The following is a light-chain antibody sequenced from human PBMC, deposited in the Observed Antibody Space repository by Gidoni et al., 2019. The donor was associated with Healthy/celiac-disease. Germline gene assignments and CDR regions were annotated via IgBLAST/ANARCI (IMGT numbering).Light chain of an antibody. J-gene: IGLJ2*01. Sequence: SALTQPRSVSGSPGQSVTISCTGTSSDVGGYNYVSWYQQHPGKAPKLMIYDVSKRPSGVPNRFSGSKSGNTASLTISGLQTDDEVDYYCCSYAGSYTLVFGGGTKLTVL. V-gene: IGLV2-11*01. CDR2: DVS. CDR3: CSYAGSYTLV. CDR1: SSDVGGYNY.